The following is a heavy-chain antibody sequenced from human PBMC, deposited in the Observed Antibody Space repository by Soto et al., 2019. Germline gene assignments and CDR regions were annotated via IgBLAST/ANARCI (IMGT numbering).Heavy chain of an antibody. CDR3: ARAGCGGDCSSDS. D-gene: IGHD2-21*02. CDR2: INPSGGST. V-gene: IGHV1-46*01. CDR1: GYTFINYY. Sequence: QVQLVQSGAEVKKPGASVKVSCKASGYTFINYYMHWVRQAPGQGLEWMGIINPSGGSTTYAQNFRGRVTMTRDTSTSTVYMERSSLRSEDTAIYYCARAGCGGDCSSDSWGKGTLVPVSS. J-gene: IGHJ5*01.